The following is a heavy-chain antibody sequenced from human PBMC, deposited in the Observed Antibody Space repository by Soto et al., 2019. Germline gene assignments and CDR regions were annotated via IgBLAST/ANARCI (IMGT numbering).Heavy chain of an antibody. J-gene: IGHJ4*02. V-gene: IGHV1-18*04. Sequence: QVQLVQSGAEVKKPGASVKVSCKASGYTFTSYGISWVRQAPGQGLEWMGWISAYNVNTNYALMLPGRVTMTTATTTRTAYMDLSSQGSDDPAGYYCSRDLDYWGQGTQVTASS. CDR3: SRDLDY. CDR2: ISAYNVNT. CDR1: GYTFTSYG.